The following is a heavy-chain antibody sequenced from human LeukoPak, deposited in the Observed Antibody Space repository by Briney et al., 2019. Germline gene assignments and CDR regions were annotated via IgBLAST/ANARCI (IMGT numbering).Heavy chain of an antibody. CDR3: ASSRYYDSSGYYPDDY. D-gene: IGHD3-22*01. CDR2: IIPIFGTA. CDR1: GGTFSSYA. Sequence: GASVKVSCKXSGGTFSSYAISWVRQAPRQGLEWMGRIIPIFGTANYAQKFQGRVTITTDESTSTAYVELSSLRSEDTAVYYCASSRYYDSSGYYPDDYWGQGTLVTVSS. J-gene: IGHJ4*02. V-gene: IGHV1-69*05.